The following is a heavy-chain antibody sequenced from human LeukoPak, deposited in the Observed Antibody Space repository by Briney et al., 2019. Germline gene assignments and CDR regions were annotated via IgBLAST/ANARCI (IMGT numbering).Heavy chain of an antibody. CDR2: IYYSGST. CDR1: GGSISSGGYY. D-gene: IGHD5-18*01. Sequence: SETLSLTCTVSGGSISSGGYYWSWIRQHPGNGLEWIGYIYYSGSTYYNPSLKSRVTISVDTSKNQFSLKLSSVTAADTAVYYCARERRRGYSYGYGPSFDYWGQGTLVTVSS. CDR3: ARERRRGYSYGYGPSFDY. J-gene: IGHJ4*02. V-gene: IGHV4-31*03.